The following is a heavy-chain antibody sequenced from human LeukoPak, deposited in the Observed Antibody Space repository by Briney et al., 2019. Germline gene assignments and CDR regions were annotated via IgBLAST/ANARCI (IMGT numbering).Heavy chain of an antibody. Sequence: GGSLRHSCSASGFSFSDRWMNWVRQAPGQGLEWVAIINKDGSEKHYVDSVKGRFTISRDNAKNSLYLQMNSLRAEDSAVYYCARSDHGPAYWGQGTLVTVSS. V-gene: IGHV3-7*01. J-gene: IGHJ4*02. CDR1: GFSFSDRW. CDR3: ARSDHGPAY. CDR2: INKDGSEK. D-gene: IGHD1-14*01.